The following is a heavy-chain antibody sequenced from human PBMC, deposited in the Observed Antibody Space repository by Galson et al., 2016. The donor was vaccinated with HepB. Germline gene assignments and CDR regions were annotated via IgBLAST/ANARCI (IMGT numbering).Heavy chain of an antibody. J-gene: IGHJ5*02. V-gene: IGHV4-39*01. Sequence: SETLSLTCTVSSGSVSSGGYYWSWVRQSPGKGLEWIGSIYYRGSTYYNPSLKSRVTISVDTSKNQFSLNLSSVAAADTAVYYCARHYWLTTIRPGWFDPWGQGTLVTVSS. D-gene: IGHD4-17*01. CDR2: IYYRGST. CDR3: ARHYWLTTIRPGWFDP. CDR1: SGSVSSGGYY.